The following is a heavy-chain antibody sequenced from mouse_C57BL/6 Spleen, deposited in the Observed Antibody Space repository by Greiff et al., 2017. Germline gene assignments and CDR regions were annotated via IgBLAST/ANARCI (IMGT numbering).Heavy chain of an antibody. D-gene: IGHD1-1*01. J-gene: IGHJ2*01. CDR3: ARGSSSTTVVATGYFDY. CDR2: IYPRSGNT. V-gene: IGHV1-81*01. Sequence: QVQLQQSGAELARPGASVKLSCKASGYTFTSYGISWVKQRTGQGLEWIGEIYPRSGNTYYNEKFKGKATLTADKSSSTAYMELRSLASEDSAVYFCARGSSSTTVVATGYFDYWGQGTTLTVSS. CDR1: GYTFTSYG.